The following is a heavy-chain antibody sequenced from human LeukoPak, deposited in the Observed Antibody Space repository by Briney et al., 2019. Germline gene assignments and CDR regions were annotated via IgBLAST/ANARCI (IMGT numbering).Heavy chain of an antibody. D-gene: IGHD6-6*01. J-gene: IGHJ4*02. Sequence: SETLSLTCAVYGGSFSGYYWSWIRQPPGKGLEWIGEINHSGSTNYNPSLKSRVTMSVDTSKNQFSLKLSSVTAADTAVYYCARDDTEIAASFDYWGQGTLVTVSS. CDR1: GGSFSGYY. V-gene: IGHV4-34*01. CDR3: ARDDTEIAASFDY. CDR2: INHSGST.